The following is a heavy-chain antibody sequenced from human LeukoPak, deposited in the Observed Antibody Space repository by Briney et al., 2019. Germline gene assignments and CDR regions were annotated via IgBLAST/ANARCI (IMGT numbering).Heavy chain of an antibody. D-gene: IGHD2-8*02. V-gene: IGHV4-59*01. Sequence: PSETLSLTCTVSGGSISSYYWSWIRQPPGKGLEWIAYGHHSESSNYNPSFRSRVTIPVDTSRNQFSLRLTSVTAADTAVYYCARESAGSLHDSTAAFHYWGQGILVIVSS. CDR1: GGSISSYY. J-gene: IGHJ4*02. CDR2: GHHSESS. CDR3: ARESAGSLHDSTAAFHY.